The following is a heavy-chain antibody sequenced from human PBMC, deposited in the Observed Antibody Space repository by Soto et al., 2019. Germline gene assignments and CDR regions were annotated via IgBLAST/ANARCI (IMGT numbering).Heavy chain of an antibody. J-gene: IGHJ2*01. Sequence: SETLSLTCTVSGGSISSHYRTWIRQSPGKGLEWLGYIYYSGSPNYNPSLESRVTISEDTSKNQFSLQLASVTAADTAVYYCAGGRDDYNGWSLDLWGRGTLVTVSS. D-gene: IGHD4-4*01. CDR3: AGGRDDYNGWSLDL. V-gene: IGHV4-59*08. CDR1: GGSISSHY. CDR2: IYYSGSP.